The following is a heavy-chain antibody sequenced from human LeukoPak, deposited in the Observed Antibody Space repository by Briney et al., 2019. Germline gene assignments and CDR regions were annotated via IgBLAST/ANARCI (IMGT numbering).Heavy chain of an antibody. Sequence: SETLSLTCTVSGGSISTSSYYWGWVRQPPGKGLEWIGNIFYSGSTYYNPSLKSRVTISVDTSKNQFSLKLNSVSAADTAVYYCARLTVPLRFDPWGQGTLVTVSS. CDR1: GGSISTSSYY. J-gene: IGHJ5*02. CDR2: IFYSGST. D-gene: IGHD2-2*01. V-gene: IGHV4-39*07. CDR3: ARLTVPLRFDP.